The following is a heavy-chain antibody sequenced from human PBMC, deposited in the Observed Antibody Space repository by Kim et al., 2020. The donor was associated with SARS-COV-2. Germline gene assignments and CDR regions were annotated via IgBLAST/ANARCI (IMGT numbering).Heavy chain of an antibody. J-gene: IGHJ4*02. V-gene: IGHV4-39*01. D-gene: IGHD1-26*01. CDR3: ARHSAPILPPCYFDY. Sequence: PSLKGRVTISIDTSKNPLYLQRNSVTAADTAVYYCARHSAPILPPCYFDYWGRGTLVTVSS.